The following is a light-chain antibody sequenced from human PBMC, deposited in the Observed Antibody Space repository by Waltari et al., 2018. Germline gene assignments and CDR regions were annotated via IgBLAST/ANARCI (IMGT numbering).Light chain of an antibody. V-gene: IGLV1-40*01. Sequence: QSVLTQPPSVSGAPGQRVTISCTGSSSTIGAGSDVHWYQQLPGTAPKLLIYGNGNRPSGVPDRFSGSKSGTSASLAITGLQAEDEADYYCQSYDSSLSGSVFGGGTKLTVL. CDR3: QSYDSSLSGSV. CDR2: GNG. J-gene: IGLJ2*01. CDR1: SSTIGAGSD.